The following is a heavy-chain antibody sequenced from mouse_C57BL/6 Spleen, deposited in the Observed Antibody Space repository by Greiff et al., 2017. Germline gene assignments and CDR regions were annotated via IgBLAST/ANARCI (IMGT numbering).Heavy chain of an antibody. CDR3: ASGGGFAY. CDR2: IDPSDSYT. Sequence: QVQLQQPGAELVKPGASVKMSCKASGYTFTSYWMHWVKQRPGQGLEWIGEIDPSDSYTNYNQKFKGKSTLTVDKSSSTAYMQLSSLTSEDSAVYYCASGGGFAYWGQGTLVTVSA. J-gene: IGHJ3*01. V-gene: IGHV1-69*01. CDR1: GYTFTSYW.